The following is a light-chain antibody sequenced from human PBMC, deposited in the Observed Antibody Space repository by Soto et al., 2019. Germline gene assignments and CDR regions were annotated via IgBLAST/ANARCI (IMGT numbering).Light chain of an antibody. Sequence: QSALTQPASVSGSPGQSITISCTGTSSDVGGYNYVSWYQHYPGKAPKVVIYDVVNRPSGVSNRFSGSKSGNTASLTISGLQAEDEADYYCTSYTGIRTVVFGGGTKLTVL. CDR2: DVV. V-gene: IGLV2-14*03. CDR1: SSDVGGYNY. J-gene: IGLJ2*01. CDR3: TSYTGIRTVV.